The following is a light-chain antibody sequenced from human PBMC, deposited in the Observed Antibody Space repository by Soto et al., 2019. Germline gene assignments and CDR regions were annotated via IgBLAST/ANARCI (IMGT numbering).Light chain of an antibody. V-gene: IGKV3-20*01. CDR1: QCVTSGY. J-gene: IGKJ1*01. CDR2: RTS. CDR3: QQYGSSSRT. Sequence: EIVLTQSAGTLSLSPGERATLSCRASQCVTSGYLAWYQQKPGQAPSLLIYRTSIRATGVPNRFSGSGSVTDFSLTISRLEPEDFAVYYCQQYGSSSRTFGQGTKVEIK.